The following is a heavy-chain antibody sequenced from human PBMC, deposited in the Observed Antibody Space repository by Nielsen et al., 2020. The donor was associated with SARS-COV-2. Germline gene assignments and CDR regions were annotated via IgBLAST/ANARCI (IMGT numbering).Heavy chain of an antibody. D-gene: IGHD1-26*01. CDR2: ISYDGSNK. Sequence: GESLKISCAASGFIFDNYAMNWVRQAPGKGLEWVAVISYDGSNKYYADSVKGRFTISRDNSKNTLYLQMNSLRAEDTAVYYCARGRSGTYYYGMDVWGQGTTVTVSS. CDR3: ARGRSGTYYYGMDV. J-gene: IGHJ6*02. CDR1: GFIFDNYA. V-gene: IGHV3-30*04.